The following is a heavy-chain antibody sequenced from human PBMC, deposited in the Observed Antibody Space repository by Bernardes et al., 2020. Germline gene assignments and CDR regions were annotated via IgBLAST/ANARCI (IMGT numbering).Heavy chain of an antibody. D-gene: IGHD6-13*01. J-gene: IGHJ4*02. V-gene: IGHV1-46*01. Sequence: ASVKVSCKASGYTFTTYYMPWVRQAPGQGLEWMGIINPSGGTTSYAQKFQGRLTMTRDTSTSTVYMELSSLRSEDTAVYYCARSYTSTSWVFDYWGQGTLVTVSS. CDR2: INPSGGTT. CDR3: ARSYTSTSWVFDY. CDR1: GYTFTTYY.